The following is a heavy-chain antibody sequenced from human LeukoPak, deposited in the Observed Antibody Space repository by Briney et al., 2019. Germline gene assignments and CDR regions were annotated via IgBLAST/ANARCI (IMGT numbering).Heavy chain of an antibody. J-gene: IGHJ5*02. CDR2: FTAYGGT. D-gene: IGHD4-23*01. V-gene: IGHV3-23*01. Sequence: GGSLGLSCAASGFIFSDYTMMWVRRAPGKGLQWVATFTAYGGTYYAASVKGRFAISRDNSRDTVSLYMNSLRVEDTAMYYCAKGSTGGKVDWFDPWGPGTLVAVSS. CDR1: GFIFSDYT. CDR3: AKGSTGGKVDWFDP.